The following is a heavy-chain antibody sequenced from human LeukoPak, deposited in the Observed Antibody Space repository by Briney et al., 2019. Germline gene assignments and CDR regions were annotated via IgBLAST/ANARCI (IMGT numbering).Heavy chain of an antibody. V-gene: IGHV3-7*01. CDR1: GFTFSDYW. CDR2: IKQDEGEK. J-gene: IGHJ4*02. Sequence: GGSLRLSCEASGFTFSDYWMSWVRQAPGKGLEWVANIKQDEGEKYFVDSVEGRFTISRDNTKNSVYLQMNDLRAEDTAIYYCACLRSHLAHDYWGQGTLVTVSP. CDR3: ACLRSHLAHDY.